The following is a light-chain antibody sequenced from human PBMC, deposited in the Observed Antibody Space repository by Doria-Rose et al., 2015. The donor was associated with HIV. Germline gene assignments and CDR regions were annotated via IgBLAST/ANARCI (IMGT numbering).Light chain of an antibody. CDR3: QQYYDTPS. Sequence: TQSPESLGMSLGERATLNCKSNQSLLYTSKHYLAWYQQKPGQPPKLLIYWASTRQSVVPARFSGSRSGTDFTHTISSLEAEDVAVYYCQQYYDTPSFGPGTTVDIK. J-gene: IGKJ3*01. V-gene: IGKV4-1*01. CDR1: QSLLYTSKHY. CDR2: WAS.